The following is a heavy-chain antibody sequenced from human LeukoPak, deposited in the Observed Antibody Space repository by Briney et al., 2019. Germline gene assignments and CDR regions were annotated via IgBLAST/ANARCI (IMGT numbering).Heavy chain of an antibody. CDR2: IYSSGST. D-gene: IGHD3-9*01. J-gene: IGHJ5*02. CDR3: AQGNYDILTGYPSSWFDP. V-gene: IGHV4-61*02. CDR1: GGSISSGSYY. Sequence: NPSETXXLTCTXXGGSISSGSYYWSWNRQPGGKGLEWIGXIYSSGSTNYNPSLKSRVTISVDTNKNQFSLKLRSVTGADPAVYYCAQGNYDILTGYPSSWFDPWGQGTLVTVSS.